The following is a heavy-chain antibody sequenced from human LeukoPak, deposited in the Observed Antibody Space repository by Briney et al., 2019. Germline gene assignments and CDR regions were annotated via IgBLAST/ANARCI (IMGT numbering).Heavy chain of an antibody. CDR2: ISSNGGST. V-gene: IGHV3-64D*06. Sequence: PGGSLRLSCSASGXTFSRYAMHWVRQAPGKGLEYVSAISSNGGSTYYADSVKGRFTISRDNSRNTLHLQMSSLRVEDTAVYYCVKDSSSGSYFDYWGQGTLVTVSS. J-gene: IGHJ4*02. CDR1: GXTFSRYA. CDR3: VKDSSSGSYFDY. D-gene: IGHD3-10*01.